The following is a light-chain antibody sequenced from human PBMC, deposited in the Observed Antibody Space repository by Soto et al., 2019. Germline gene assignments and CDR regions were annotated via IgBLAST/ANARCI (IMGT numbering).Light chain of an antibody. Sequence: QSVLTQPASVSGSPGQSITISCTGSRSDVGSYNFVSWYQLLPGKAPRLIIFEADKRPSGVSSRFSGSKSGYTASLAFSGLQAEDEADYLCCSYAGDSALIFGGGTKLTVL. CDR1: RSDVGSYNF. V-gene: IGLV2-23*01. J-gene: IGLJ2*01. CDR2: EAD. CDR3: CSYAGDSALI.